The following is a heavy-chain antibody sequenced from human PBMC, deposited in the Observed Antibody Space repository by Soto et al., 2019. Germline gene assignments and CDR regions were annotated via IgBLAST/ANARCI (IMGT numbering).Heavy chain of an antibody. CDR1: GFTFSSYW. D-gene: IGHD1-1*01. J-gene: IGHJ6*02. CDR2: VKYDGSQT. Sequence: PGGSLRLSCADSGFTFSSYWMSWVRQAPGQGLEWVANVKYDGSQTYYVGSVKGRFTISRDNAKNSLYLQMNRLRAEDTAVYYCTRDFQGPLDYGMDVWGQGTTVTVSS. V-gene: IGHV3-7*01. CDR3: TRDFQGPLDYGMDV.